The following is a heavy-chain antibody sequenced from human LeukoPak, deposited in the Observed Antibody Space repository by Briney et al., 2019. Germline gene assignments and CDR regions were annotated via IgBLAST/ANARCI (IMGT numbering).Heavy chain of an antibody. CDR1: GFTFSSYW. Sequence: PGGSLRLSCAASGFTFSSYWMHWVRQAPGKGLVWASRINSDGSSTSYADSVKGRFTISRDNAKNTLYLQMNSLRAEDTAVYYCARGDGITMTHWGQGTLVTVSS. D-gene: IGHD3-22*01. CDR2: INSDGSST. CDR3: ARGDGITMTH. V-gene: IGHV3-74*01. J-gene: IGHJ4*02.